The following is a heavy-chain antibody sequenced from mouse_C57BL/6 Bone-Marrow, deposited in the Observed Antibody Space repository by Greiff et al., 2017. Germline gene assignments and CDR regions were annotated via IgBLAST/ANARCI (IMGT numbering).Heavy chain of an antibody. J-gene: IGHJ2*01. CDR3: TTGSYAVYFDY. Sequence: EVQLQEPGAELVRPGASVKLSCTASGFNIKDDYMHWVKQRPEQGLEWIGWIDPENGDTEYASKFQGKATITADTSSNTAYLQLSSLTSEDTAVYYCTTGSYAVYFDYWGQGTTLTVSS. CDR2: IDPENGDT. D-gene: IGHD1-1*02. V-gene: IGHV14-4*01. CDR1: GFNIKDDY.